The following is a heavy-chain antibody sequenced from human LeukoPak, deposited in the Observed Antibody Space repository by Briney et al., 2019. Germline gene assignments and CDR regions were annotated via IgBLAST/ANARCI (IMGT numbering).Heavy chain of an antibody. CDR2: IKQDGSEK. J-gene: IGHJ4*02. Sequence: PGGSLRLSCAASGFTFSSHWMSWVRQAPGKGLEWVANIKQDGSEKYYVDSVKGRFTISRDNAKNSLYLQMNSLRAEDTAVYYCARDFAAAAKGAHWGQGTLVTVSS. D-gene: IGHD2-2*01. V-gene: IGHV3-7*01. CDR1: GFTFSSHW. CDR3: ARDFAAAAKGAH.